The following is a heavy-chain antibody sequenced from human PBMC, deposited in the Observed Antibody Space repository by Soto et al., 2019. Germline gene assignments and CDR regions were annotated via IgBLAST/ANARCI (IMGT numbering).Heavy chain of an antibody. Sequence: HVQLVQSGAEVRKPGDSVKVSCKASGYTFTTYGITWVRQAPGQGLEWLGWTSGHNGNAEYAQKVQGRVTMTTDTSTSTAYMGLRSLRSDDTAVYYCARASIALEYSTTPFDYWGQGTLVTVSS. J-gene: IGHJ4*02. D-gene: IGHD6-13*01. CDR2: TSGHNGNA. CDR1: GYTFTTYG. V-gene: IGHV1-18*01. CDR3: ARASIALEYSTTPFDY.